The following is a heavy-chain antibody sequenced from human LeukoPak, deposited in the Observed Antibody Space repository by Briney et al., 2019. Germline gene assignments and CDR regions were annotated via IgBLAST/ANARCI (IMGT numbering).Heavy chain of an antibody. CDR3: ARDNDWAFHY. D-gene: IGHD3-9*01. CDR1: GFTFSSYA. J-gene: IGHJ4*02. V-gene: IGHV3-48*02. Sequence: PGGSLRLSCAASGFTFSSYAMSWVRQAPGKGLEWVSYINHNGEMIFYPDFVKGRFTISRDNAKNSLYLRMNSLRDEDTAVYYCARDNDWAFHYWGQGTLVTVSS. CDR2: INHNGEMI.